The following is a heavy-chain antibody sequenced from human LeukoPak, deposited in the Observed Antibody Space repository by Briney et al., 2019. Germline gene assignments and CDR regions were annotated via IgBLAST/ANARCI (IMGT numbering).Heavy chain of an antibody. CDR2: VYTSGIT. CDR3: ARVTTVTTAADYYYYMDV. Sequence: PSETLSLTCTISSGSISTYHCSWIRQPAGKGLEWIGQVYTSGITNYNPSLKSRVTMSVDTFKNQFSLKLSSVTAADTAVYYCARVTTVTTAADYYYYMDVWGKGTTVTVSS. V-gene: IGHV4-4*07. D-gene: IGHD4-11*01. CDR1: SGSISTYH. J-gene: IGHJ6*03.